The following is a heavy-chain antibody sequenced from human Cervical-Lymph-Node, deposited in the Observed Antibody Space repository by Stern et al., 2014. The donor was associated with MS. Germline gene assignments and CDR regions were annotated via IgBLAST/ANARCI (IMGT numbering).Heavy chain of an antibody. CDR3: ARTDSSGYLIDY. V-gene: IGHV7-4-1*02. J-gene: IGHJ4*02. CDR1: GYTFTSFA. D-gene: IGHD3-22*01. CDR2: INTNTEKA. Sequence: QVQLEQSGSELKKPGASVKVSCKASGYTFTSFALNWVRQAPGQGLEWMGWINTNTEKATYAKGCRGRFVFSLNTSVTTTFLQISSLKADDTAVYFCARTDSSGYLIDYWGQGTLVSVSS.